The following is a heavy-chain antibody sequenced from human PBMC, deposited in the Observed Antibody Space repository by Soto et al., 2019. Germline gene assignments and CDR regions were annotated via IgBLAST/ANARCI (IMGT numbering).Heavy chain of an antibody. V-gene: IGHV3-33*01. J-gene: IGHJ4*02. CDR1: GFTFSSYV. CDR2: IWYDGSNK. Sequence: QVQLVESGGGVVQPGRSLRLSCAASGFTFSSYVMHWVRQAPGKVLEWVAVIWYDGSNKYYADSVKGRFTISRDNSKNTLYLQMNSLRAEDTAVYYCATPYGSGYDSLDYWGQGTLVTVSS. CDR3: ATPYGSGYDSLDY. D-gene: IGHD5-12*01.